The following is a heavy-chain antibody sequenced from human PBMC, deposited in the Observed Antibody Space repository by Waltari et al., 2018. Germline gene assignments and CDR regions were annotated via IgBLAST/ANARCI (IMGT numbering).Heavy chain of an antibody. CDR3: ARGSASSYSYFYYMDV. V-gene: IGHV1-69*14. CDR2: IIPIFGTA. D-gene: IGHD2-2*01. Sequence: QVQLVQSGAEVKKPGSSVKVSCKASGGTFSNDGISWVRQAPGQGLEWMGGIIPIFGTADYAQKFQGRVTFTADKSTSTAYVELSSLRSEDTAVYYCARGSASSYSYFYYMDVWGNGTTVTVSS. J-gene: IGHJ6*03. CDR1: GGTFSNDG.